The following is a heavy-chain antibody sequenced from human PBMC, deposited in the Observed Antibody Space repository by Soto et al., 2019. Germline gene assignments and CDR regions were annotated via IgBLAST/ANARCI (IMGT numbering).Heavy chain of an antibody. CDR1: SGSISSSNW. D-gene: IGHD3-10*01. CDR3: ARVRREYYYGSGSYLYWFDP. V-gene: IGHV4-4*02. J-gene: IGHJ5*02. CDR2: IYHSGST. Sequence: SETLSLTCAVSSGSISSSNWWSWVRQPPGKGLEWIGEIYHSGSTNYNPSLKSRVTISVDKSKNQFSLKLSSVTAADTAVYYCARVRREYYYGSGSYLYWFDPWGQGTLVTVSS.